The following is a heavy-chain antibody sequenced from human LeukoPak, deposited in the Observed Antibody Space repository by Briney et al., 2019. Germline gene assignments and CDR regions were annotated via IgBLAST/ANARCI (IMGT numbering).Heavy chain of an antibody. CDR1: GGSLSSGDYY. Sequence: PSQTLSLTCTVSGGSLSSGDYYWTWIRQPPGKGLEWIGYIYYSGSTYYNPSRKNRITMSVDTSKNQFSLKLFSVTAADTAVYYCARGVTTASFDSWGQGTLVTVSS. J-gene: IGHJ4*02. CDR2: IYYSGST. CDR3: ARGVTTASFDS. V-gene: IGHV4-30-4*08. D-gene: IGHD4-17*01.